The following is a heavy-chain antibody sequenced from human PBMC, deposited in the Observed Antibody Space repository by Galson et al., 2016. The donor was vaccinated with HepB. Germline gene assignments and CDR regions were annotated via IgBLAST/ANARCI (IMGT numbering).Heavy chain of an antibody. CDR3: ARDGIADYDFWGAYGYYFYGMDV. J-gene: IGHJ6*02. CDR2: ISSSSNTI. D-gene: IGHD3-3*01. CDR1: GFTFSSYS. V-gene: IGHV3-48*01. Sequence: SLRLSCAASGFTFSSYSMCWVRQAPGRGLEWVSYISSSSNTIYYADSVKGRFTISRDNAKNSLYLQMSSLRAEDTALYYCARDGIADYDFWGAYGYYFYGMDVGGQGTTVTVSS.